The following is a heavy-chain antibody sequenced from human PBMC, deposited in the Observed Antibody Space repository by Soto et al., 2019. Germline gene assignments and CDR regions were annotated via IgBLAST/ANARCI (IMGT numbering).Heavy chain of an antibody. Sequence: ASVKVSCKASGGTFSSYAISWVRQAPGQGLEWMGGIIPIFGTANYAQKFQGRVTITADESTSTAYMELRSLRSEDTAVYYCARGQRYCGSTSCYIGGVSFDYWGQGTLVTVSS. CDR1: GGTFSSYA. V-gene: IGHV1-69*13. D-gene: IGHD2-2*02. J-gene: IGHJ4*02. CDR3: ARGQRYCGSTSCYIGGVSFDY. CDR2: IIPIFGTA.